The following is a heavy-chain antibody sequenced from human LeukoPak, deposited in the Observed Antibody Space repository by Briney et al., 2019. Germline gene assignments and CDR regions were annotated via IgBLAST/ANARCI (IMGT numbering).Heavy chain of an antibody. V-gene: IGHV3-73*01. CDR1: GFTFSGSA. CDR2: IRSKANSYAT. J-gene: IGHJ4*02. D-gene: IGHD3-10*01. Sequence: GGSLRLSCAASGFTFSGSAMHWVRQASGKGLEWVGRIRSKANSYATAYAASVKGRFTISRDDSKNTAYLQMNSLKTEDTAVYYCTTPLWFGELLGGGSYWGQGTLVTVSS. CDR3: TTPLWFGELLGGGSY.